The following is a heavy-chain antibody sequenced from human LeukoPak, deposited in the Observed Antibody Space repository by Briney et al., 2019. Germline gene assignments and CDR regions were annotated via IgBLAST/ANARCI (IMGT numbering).Heavy chain of an antibody. Sequence: PSETLSLTCAVYGGSFSGYYWSWIRQPPGKGLEWIGEINHSGSTNYNPSLKSRVTISVDTSKNQFSLKLSSVTAADTAVYYCARRRVKLELRRFDPWGQGTLVTVSS. CDR3: ARRRVKLELRRFDP. J-gene: IGHJ5*02. CDR1: GGSFSGYY. D-gene: IGHD1-7*01. CDR2: INHSGST. V-gene: IGHV4-34*01.